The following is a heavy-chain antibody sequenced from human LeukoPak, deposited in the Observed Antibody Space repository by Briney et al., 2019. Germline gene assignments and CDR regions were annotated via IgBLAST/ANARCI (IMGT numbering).Heavy chain of an antibody. CDR3: ASEGYYDSSGTLMNYYYGMDV. CDR2: ITTSDGNT. D-gene: IGHD3-22*01. CDR1: GFTFSSYT. V-gene: IGHV3-23*01. J-gene: IGHJ6*02. Sequence: GGSLRLSCAASGFTFSSYTMSWVRQAPGKGLEWVSTITTSDGNTYYADSVKGRFTISRDNAKNSLYLQMNSLRAEDTAVYYCASEGYYDSSGTLMNYYYGMDVWGQGTTVTVSS.